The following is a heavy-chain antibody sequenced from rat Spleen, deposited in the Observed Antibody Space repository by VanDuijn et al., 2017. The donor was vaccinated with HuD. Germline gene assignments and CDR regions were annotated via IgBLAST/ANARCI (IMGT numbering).Heavy chain of an antibody. Sequence: EVQLVESGGGLVQPGRSLKLSCAASGFTFSNYGMAWVRQTPTKGLEWVASISTGGGRNFYRDSVKGRFTISRDNAKSTLYLQMASLRSEDTATYYCESPRPWYTDYFDYWGQGVMVTVSS. CDR3: ESPRPWYTDYFDY. CDR1: GFTFSNYG. V-gene: IGHV5S13*01. D-gene: IGHD1-4*01. J-gene: IGHJ2*01. CDR2: ISTGGGRN.